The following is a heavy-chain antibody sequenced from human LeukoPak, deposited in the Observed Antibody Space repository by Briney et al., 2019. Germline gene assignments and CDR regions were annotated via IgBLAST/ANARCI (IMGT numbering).Heavy chain of an antibody. Sequence: GESLKISCQASGYTFTDYWVGWVRQMPGKGLEWMGIIYCDGSKTTYSPAFQRQVTISADKSISTAYLQWSSLKASDTAMYYCARSSDPYYYYYMDVWGKGTTVTVSS. CDR2: IYCDGSKT. CDR1: GYTFTDYW. J-gene: IGHJ6*03. CDR3: ARSSDPYYYYYMDV. V-gene: IGHV5-51*01. D-gene: IGHD3-10*01.